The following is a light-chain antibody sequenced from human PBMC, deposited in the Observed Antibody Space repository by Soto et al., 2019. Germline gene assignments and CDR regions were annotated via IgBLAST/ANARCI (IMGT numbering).Light chain of an antibody. CDR3: HQYVTSPWT. Sequence: EIVLTQSPGTLSLSPGERATLSCRASQSVSSSFLAWYQQKPGQAPRLLIYGASNRATGIPDRFSGSGSGTDFTITISRLEPEDFAVYYCHQYVTSPWTFGQGTKVAIE. CDR1: QSVSSSF. V-gene: IGKV3-20*01. J-gene: IGKJ1*01. CDR2: GAS.